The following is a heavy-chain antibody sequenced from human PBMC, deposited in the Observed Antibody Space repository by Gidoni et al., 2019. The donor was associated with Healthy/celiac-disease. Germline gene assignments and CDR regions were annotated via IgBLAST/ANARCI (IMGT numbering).Heavy chain of an antibody. CDR3: AHSYYDSSGYYDYGMDV. V-gene: IGHV2-5*01. D-gene: IGHD3-22*01. CDR1: GFSLSTSGVG. J-gene: IGHJ6*02. CDR2: IYWNDDK. Sequence: QITLKESGPTLVKPTQPLTLTCTFSGFSLSTSGVGVGWIRQPPGKALEWLALIYWNDDKRYSPSLKSRLTITKDTSKNQVVLTMTNMDPVDTATYYCAHSYYDSSGYYDYGMDVWGQGTTVTVSS.